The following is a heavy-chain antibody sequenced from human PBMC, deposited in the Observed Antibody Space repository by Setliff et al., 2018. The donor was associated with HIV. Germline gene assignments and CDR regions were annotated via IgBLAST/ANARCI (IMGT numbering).Heavy chain of an antibody. V-gene: IGHV3-23*01. CDR3: AKDGPHDRSGRYYSALDS. Sequence: PGGSLRLSCAASGFTFSNYVMSWVRQTPGKGLEWVSVISSSGGRTYHADSVKGRFTISRDNSKNTLYLQMSSLRVEDTAVYYCAKDGPHDRSGRYYSALDSWGQGTLVTVSS. J-gene: IGHJ4*02. CDR1: GFTFSNYV. CDR2: ISSSGGRT. D-gene: IGHD3-22*01.